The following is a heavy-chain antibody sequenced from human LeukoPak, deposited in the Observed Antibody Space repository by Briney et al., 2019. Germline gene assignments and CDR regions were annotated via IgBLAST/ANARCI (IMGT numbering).Heavy chain of an antibody. CDR1: GFTFSSYA. V-gene: IGHV3-23*01. CDR2: ISGSGGST. Sequence: GGSLRLSCAASGFTFSSYAMSWVRQAPGKGLEWVSAISGSGGSTYYADSVKGRFTISRDNSKNTLYLQMNSLRAEDTAVYYCAKDLWVDIVATIRIQKGFDAFDIWGQGTMVTASS. CDR3: AKDLWVDIVATIRIQKGFDAFDI. D-gene: IGHD5-12*01. J-gene: IGHJ3*02.